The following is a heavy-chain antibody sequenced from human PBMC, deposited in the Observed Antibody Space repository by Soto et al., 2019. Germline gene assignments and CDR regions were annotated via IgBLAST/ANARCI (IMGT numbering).Heavy chain of an antibody. J-gene: IGHJ6*04. V-gene: IGHV5-51*01. CDR1: GYSFTSYW. CDR3: ARTAATGKYYYGVDD. Sequence: GESLKISCKGSGYSFTSYWIGWVRQMPGKGLEWMGIIYPGDSDTRYSPSFQGQVTISADKSISTAYLQWSSLKASDTAMYYCARTAATGKYYYGVDDWGKGTTVSVAS. CDR2: IYPGDSDT. D-gene: IGHD6-13*01.